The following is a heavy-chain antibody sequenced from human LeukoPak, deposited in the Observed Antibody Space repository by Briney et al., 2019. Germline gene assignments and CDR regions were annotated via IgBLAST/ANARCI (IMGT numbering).Heavy chain of an antibody. CDR2: ISSSIDYI. J-gene: IGHJ6*02. D-gene: IGHD3-22*01. CDR3: ARDRGYYYDSSGHYGMDV. Sequence: GGSLRLSCAASGFTFSTYLMNWVRQAPGKGLEWVSSISSSIDYIYYVDSVKGRFTISRDNAKNSLFLQMNSLRAEDTAVYYCARDRGYYYDSSGHYGMDVWGQGTTDTVSS. V-gene: IGHV3-21*01. CDR1: GFTFSTYL.